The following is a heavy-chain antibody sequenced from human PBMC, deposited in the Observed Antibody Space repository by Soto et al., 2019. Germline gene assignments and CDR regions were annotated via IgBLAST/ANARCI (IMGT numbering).Heavy chain of an antibody. CDR1: GFTFSSYA. Sequence: PGGSLRLSCAASGFTFSSYAMHWVRQAPGKGLEWVAVISYDGSMKYYADSVKGRFTISRDNSKNTLYLQMNSLRAEDTAVYYCAREDWSGYYLGLYGMDVWGQGTTVTVSS. CDR2: ISYDGSMK. CDR3: AREDWSGYYLGLYGMDV. D-gene: IGHD3-3*01. J-gene: IGHJ6*02. V-gene: IGHV3-30-3*01.